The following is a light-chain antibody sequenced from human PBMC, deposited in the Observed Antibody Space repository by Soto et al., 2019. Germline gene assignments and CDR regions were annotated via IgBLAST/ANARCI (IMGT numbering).Light chain of an antibody. V-gene: IGLV4-60*03. J-gene: IGLJ2*01. CDR3: ETWDITTRV. CDR1: SGHNNYI. CDR2: LESSGSY. Sequence: QPVLTQSSSASASLGSSVKLTCTLSSGHNNYIIAWHQQQPGKAPRYLMKLESSGSYNKGSGVPDRFSGSSSGADRYLTISTLQSEDEADYYCETWDITTRVFGGGTKLTVL.